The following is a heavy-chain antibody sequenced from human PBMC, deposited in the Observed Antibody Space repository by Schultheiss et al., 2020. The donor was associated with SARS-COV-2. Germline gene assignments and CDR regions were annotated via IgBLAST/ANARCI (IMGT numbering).Heavy chain of an antibody. J-gene: IGHJ5*02. CDR3: ARGRGSSWYLGGNWFDP. CDR1: GFTFSSYW. V-gene: IGHV3-23*01. D-gene: IGHD6-13*01. Sequence: GESLKISCAASGFTFSSYWMSWVRQAPGKGLEWVSGISGSGGSTYYADSVKGRFTISRDNSKNTLYLQMNSLRAEDTAVYYCARGRGSSWYLGGNWFDPWGQGTLVTVSS. CDR2: ISGSGGST.